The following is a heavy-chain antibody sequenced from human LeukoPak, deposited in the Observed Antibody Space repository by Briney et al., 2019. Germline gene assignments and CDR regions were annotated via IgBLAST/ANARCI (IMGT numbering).Heavy chain of an antibody. CDR2: IYYSGST. Sequence: SETLSLTCTVSGGSISSYYWSWIRQPPGKGLEWIGYIYYSGSTNYNPSLKSRVIISVDTSKNQFSLKLSSVTAADTAVYYCARLRWFGEIWFDPWGQGTLVTVSS. V-gene: IGHV4-59*08. CDR3: ARLRWFGEIWFDP. D-gene: IGHD3-10*01. CDR1: GGSISSYY. J-gene: IGHJ5*02.